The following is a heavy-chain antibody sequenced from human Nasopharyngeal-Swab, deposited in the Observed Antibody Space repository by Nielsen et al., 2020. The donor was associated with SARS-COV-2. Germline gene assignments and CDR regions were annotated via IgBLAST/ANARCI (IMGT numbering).Heavy chain of an antibody. V-gene: IGHV1-2*02. J-gene: IGHJ5*02. CDR3: AREVPKEGTPAMVGP. CDR1: GYTFTGYY. CDR2: INPNSGGT. Sequence: ASVKVSCKASGYTFTGYYMHWVRQAPGQGLEWMGWINPNSGGTNYAQKFQGRVTMTRDTSISTAYMELSRLRSDDTAVYYCAREVPKEGTPAMVGPWGQGTLVTVSS. D-gene: IGHD5-18*01.